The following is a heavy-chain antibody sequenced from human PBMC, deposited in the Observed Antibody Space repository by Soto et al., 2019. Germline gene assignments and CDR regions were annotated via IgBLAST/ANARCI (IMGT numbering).Heavy chain of an antibody. CDR3: ATAVAGINYFDN. J-gene: IGHJ4*02. CDR2: IYHSGST. Sequence: SETLSLTCAVSSGSISSINWWSWVRQPPGKGLEWIGEIYHSGSTNYNPSLKSRVTISVDKSNNQFSLKLSSVAAADTAVYYCATAVAGINYFDNWGQGTLVTVSS. V-gene: IGHV4-4*02. CDR1: SGSISSINW. D-gene: IGHD6-19*01.